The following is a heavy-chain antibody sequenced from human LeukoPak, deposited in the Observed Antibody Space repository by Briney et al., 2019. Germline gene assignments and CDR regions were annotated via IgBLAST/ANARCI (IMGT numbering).Heavy chain of an antibody. CDR3: AATLPVRGDVFDY. J-gene: IGHJ4*02. CDR2: FDPEDGET. V-gene: IGHV1-24*01. D-gene: IGHD3-10*01. Sequence: ASVKVSCKISGYTLTELSMHWVRQAPGKGLEWMGGFDPEDGETIYAQKFQGRVTMTEDTSTDTAYMELSSLRSEDTAVYYCAATLPVRGDVFDYWGQGTLVTVSS. CDR1: GYTLTELS.